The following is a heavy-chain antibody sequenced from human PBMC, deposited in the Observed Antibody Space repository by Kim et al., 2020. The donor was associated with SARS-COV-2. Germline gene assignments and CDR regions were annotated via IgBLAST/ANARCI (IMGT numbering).Heavy chain of an antibody. CDR3: ARVPPINIAAAGTDAFDI. J-gene: IGHJ3*02. D-gene: IGHD6-13*01. Sequence: KSRLTISVDTSKTQFSLKLSSVTAADTAVYYCARVPPINIAAAGTDAFDIWGQGTMVTVSS. V-gene: IGHV4-59*01.